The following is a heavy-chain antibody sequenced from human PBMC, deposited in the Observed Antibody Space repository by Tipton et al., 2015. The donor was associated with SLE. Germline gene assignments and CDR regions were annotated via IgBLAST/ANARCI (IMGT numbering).Heavy chain of an antibody. CDR1: GDSVSTNSAA. Sequence: GLVKPSQTLSLTCAISGDSVSTNSAAWTWIRQSPSRGLDWLGRTYYRSKWYSDYAVSVKSRITINPDTSKNQFSLQLNSVTPEDTAVYYCARVWGTGSRGVDYWGQGTLVTVSS. D-gene: IGHD2-2*01. CDR3: ARVWGTGSRGVDY. V-gene: IGHV6-1*01. CDR2: TYYRSKWYS. J-gene: IGHJ4*02.